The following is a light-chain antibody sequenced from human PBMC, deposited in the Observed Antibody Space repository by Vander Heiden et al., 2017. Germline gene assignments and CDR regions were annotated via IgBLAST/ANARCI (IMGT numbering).Light chain of an antibody. CDR3: QHVNSSHIT. CDR2: DAS. CDR1: QGISSA. V-gene: IGKV1-13*02. J-gene: IGKJ4*01. Sequence: AIQLTQSPSSLSASVGDRVTITCRASQGISSALAWYQQKPGKAPKLLIYDASSLESGVPSRFSGSGSGTDFTLTISSLQPEDFATYYCQHVNSSHITFGGGTKVDIK.